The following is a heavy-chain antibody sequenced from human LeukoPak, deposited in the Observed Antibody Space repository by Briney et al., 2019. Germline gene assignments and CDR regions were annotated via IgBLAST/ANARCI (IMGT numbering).Heavy chain of an antibody. D-gene: IGHD2-2*01. J-gene: IGHJ4*02. CDR1: GYTFTGYY. CDR2: INPNSGGT. Sequence: ASVKVSCRASGYTFTGYYMHWVRQDPGQRLEWMGWINPNSGGTNYAQKFQGRVTMTRDTSISTAYMELRSLRSDDTAVYYCARALPGVEFFESWGQGTLVTVS. V-gene: IGHV1-2*02. CDR3: ARALPGVEFFES.